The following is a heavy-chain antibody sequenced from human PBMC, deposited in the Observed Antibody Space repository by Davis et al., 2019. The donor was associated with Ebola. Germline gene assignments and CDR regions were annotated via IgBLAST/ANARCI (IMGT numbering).Heavy chain of an antibody. D-gene: IGHD3-10*01. CDR3: ARGSRGSRGDAFDI. V-gene: IGHV3-20*04. Sequence: PGGSLRLSCAGSGFTFDDYVMSWVRQAPGKGLEWVCSIIWNSGSTGCADSVQGRFTISRDDATNSLYLRMNSLRAEDTALYYCARGSRGSRGDAFDIWGQGTMVTVSS. CDR2: IIWNSGST. J-gene: IGHJ3*02. CDR1: GFTFDDYV.